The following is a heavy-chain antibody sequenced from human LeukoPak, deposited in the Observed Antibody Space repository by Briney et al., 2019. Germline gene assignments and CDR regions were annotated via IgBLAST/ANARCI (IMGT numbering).Heavy chain of an antibody. D-gene: IGHD6-13*01. CDR2: ISGNGGST. J-gene: IGHJ4*02. Sequence: GGSLRLSCTASGFTFSSYALTWVRQAPGKGLEWVSAISGNGGSTNYADSVKGRFTISRDNSKNTLYLQVNSLRAEDTAVYYCAKYRSAWSFDYWGQGTLVTVSS. CDR1: GFTFSSYA. CDR3: AKYRSAWSFDY. V-gene: IGHV3-23*01.